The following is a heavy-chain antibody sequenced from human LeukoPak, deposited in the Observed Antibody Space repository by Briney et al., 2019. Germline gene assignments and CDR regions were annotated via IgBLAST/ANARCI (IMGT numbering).Heavy chain of an antibody. V-gene: IGHV4-34*01. CDR3: ARVVVGATAGRNYYCYYYMDV. J-gene: IGHJ6*03. CDR1: GGSFSGYY. D-gene: IGHD1-26*01. Sequence: SETLSLTCAVYGGSFSGYYWSWIRQPPGKGLEWIGEINHSGSTNYNPSLKSRVTISVDTSKNQFSLKLSSVTAADTAVYYCARVVVGATAGRNYYCYYYMDVWGKGTTVTISS. CDR2: INHSGST.